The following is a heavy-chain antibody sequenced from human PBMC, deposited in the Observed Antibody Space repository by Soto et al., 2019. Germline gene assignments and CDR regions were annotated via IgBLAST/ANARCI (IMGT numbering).Heavy chain of an antibody. D-gene: IGHD3-3*01. V-gene: IGHV1-58*01. CDR2: IVVGSGNT. J-gene: IGHJ6*02. Sequence: SVKVSCKASGFTFTSSAVQWVRQALGQRLEWIGWIVVGSGNTNYAQKFQERVTITRDMSTSTAYMELSSLRSEDTAVYYCAAERSYDFWSGYYDYYYYGMDVWGQGTTVTVSS. CDR1: GFTFTSSA. CDR3: AAERSYDFWSGYYDYYYYGMDV.